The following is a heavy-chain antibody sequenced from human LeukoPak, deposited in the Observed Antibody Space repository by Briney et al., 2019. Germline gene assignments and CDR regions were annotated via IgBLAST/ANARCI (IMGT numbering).Heavy chain of an antibody. CDR1: VLTLSRFA. CDR3: AKDRFYYDSSGYYPNWFDP. CDR2: ISASGGST. D-gene: IGHD3-22*01. Sequence: GGSLRLSCAASVLTLSRFAMSWVRQAPGKGLEWVSTISASGGSTYYADSVKGRFTISRDNSKNTLYLQMNSLRAEDTAVYYCAKDRFYYDSSGYYPNWFDPWGQGTLVTVSS. J-gene: IGHJ5*02. V-gene: IGHV3-23*01.